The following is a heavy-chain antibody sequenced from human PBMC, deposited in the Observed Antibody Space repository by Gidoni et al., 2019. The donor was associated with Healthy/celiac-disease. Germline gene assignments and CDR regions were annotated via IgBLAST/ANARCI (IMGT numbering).Heavy chain of an antibody. CDR3: ASGGDYGGNSGSLAWVY. CDR1: A. J-gene: IGHJ4*02. Sequence: AISWVRQAPGQGLEWMGGIIPIFGTANYAQKFQGRVTITADESTSTAYMELSSLRSEDTAVYYCASGGDYGGNSGSLAWVYWGQGTLVTVSS. D-gene: IGHD2-21*02. V-gene: IGHV1-69*01. CDR2: IIPIFGTA.